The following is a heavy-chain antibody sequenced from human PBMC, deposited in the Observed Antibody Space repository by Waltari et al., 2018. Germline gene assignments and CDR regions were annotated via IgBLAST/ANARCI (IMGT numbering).Heavy chain of an antibody. J-gene: IGHJ5*02. CDR1: GGSISSSSYY. V-gene: IGHV4-39*01. CDR3: ARPESVAGKTAWFDP. CDR2: IYYSGST. D-gene: IGHD6-19*01. Sequence: QLQLQESGPGLVKPSETLSLTCTVSGGSISSSSYYWGWIRQPPGKGLEWIGSIYYSGSTYHNPSLKSRVTISVDTSKSQFSLKLSSVTAADTAVYYCARPESVAGKTAWFDPWGQGTLVTVSS.